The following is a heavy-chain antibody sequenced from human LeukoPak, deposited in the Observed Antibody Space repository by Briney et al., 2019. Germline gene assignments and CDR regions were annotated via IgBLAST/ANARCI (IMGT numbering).Heavy chain of an antibody. D-gene: IGHD2-15*01. Sequence: ASVNVSCKASGYTFTGYYIHWVRQAPGQGLEWMGRINPGSGGTNYAQRFQGRVTMTRDTSISTAYMELSRLRSDDTAVYYCARDGGRASCSGGSCYSGNWFDPWGQGTLVTVSS. CDR3: ARDGGRASCSGGSCYSGNWFDP. V-gene: IGHV1-2*06. J-gene: IGHJ5*02. CDR1: GYTFTGYY. CDR2: INPGSGGT.